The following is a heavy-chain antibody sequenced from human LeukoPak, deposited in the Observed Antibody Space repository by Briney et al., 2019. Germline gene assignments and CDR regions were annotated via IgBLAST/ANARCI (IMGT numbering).Heavy chain of an antibody. CDR3: ARGIAVAGTSDS. CDR1: GFTFSSYS. D-gene: IGHD6-19*01. J-gene: IGHJ5*02. Sequence: PGGSLRLSCAASGFTFSSYSMNWVRQAPGKGLEWVSYISSGSGTIHYADSVKGRFTISRDNAKNSLYLQMNSPRDEDTAVYYCARGIAVAGTSDSWGQGTLVTVSS. CDR2: ISSGSGTI. V-gene: IGHV3-48*02.